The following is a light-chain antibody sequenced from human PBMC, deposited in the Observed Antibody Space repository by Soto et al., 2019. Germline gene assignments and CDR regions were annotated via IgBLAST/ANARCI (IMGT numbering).Light chain of an antibody. V-gene: IGKV1-5*01. J-gene: IGKJ1*01. CDR1: QSIGDS. Sequence: DIQMTQSPSTLSASVGDRVTITCRASQSIGDSLAWYQQKPGKAPYLLISDVSSLERGVPSRFSGSGSGTEFTLTISSMQPDDFATFYCQQYNGYPRTFGQGTKVDIK. CDR3: QQYNGYPRT. CDR2: DVS.